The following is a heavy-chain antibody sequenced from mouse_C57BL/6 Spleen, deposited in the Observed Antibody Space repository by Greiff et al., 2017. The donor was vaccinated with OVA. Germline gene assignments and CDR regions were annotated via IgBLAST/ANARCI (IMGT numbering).Heavy chain of an antibody. D-gene: IGHD2-2*01. CDR1: GYTFTDYY. CDR3: ASSTMVTRGIAY. V-gene: IGHV1-22*01. CDR2: INPNNGGT. J-gene: IGHJ3*01. Sequence: EVKLVESGPELVKPGASVKMSCKASGYTFTDYYMHWVKQSHGKSLEWIGYINPNNGGTSYNQKFKGKATLTVNKSSSTAYMELRSLTSEDSAVYYCASSTMVTRGIAYWGQGTLVTVSA.